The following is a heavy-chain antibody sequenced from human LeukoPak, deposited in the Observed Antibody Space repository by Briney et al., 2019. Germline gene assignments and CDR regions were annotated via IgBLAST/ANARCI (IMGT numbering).Heavy chain of an antibody. CDR2: ISYSGST. D-gene: IGHD1-1*01. V-gene: IGHV4-59*01. J-gene: IGHJ5*02. Sequence: SETLSLTCTVSGGSISRYYWGWIRQPPGKGLEWIGYISYSGSTNFNPSLKSRVTISVDTSKNQFSLKLSSVTAADTAVYYCAREGTAGTNLNWFDPWGQGTLVTVSS. CDR1: GGSISRYY. CDR3: AREGTAGTNLNWFDP.